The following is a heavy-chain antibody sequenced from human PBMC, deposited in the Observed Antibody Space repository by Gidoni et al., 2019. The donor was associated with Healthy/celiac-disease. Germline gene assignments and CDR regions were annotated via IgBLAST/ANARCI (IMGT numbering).Heavy chain of an antibody. D-gene: IGHD2-2*01. CDR3: AKDGNLYAPGPIFDP. Sequence: EVQLLDPGGGLVQPWGSLRLSCAASGFTFSSYAMSWVRQAPGKGLEWVSGISGSGGSTYYADSVKGRFTISRDNSKNTLYLQMNSLRAEDTAVYYCAKDGNLYAPGPIFDPWGQGTLVTVSS. J-gene: IGHJ5*02. V-gene: IGHV3-23*01. CDR1: GFTFSSYA. CDR2: ISGSGGST.